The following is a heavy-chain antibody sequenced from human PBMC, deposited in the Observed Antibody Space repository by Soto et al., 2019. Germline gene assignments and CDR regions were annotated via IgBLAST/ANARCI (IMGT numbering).Heavy chain of an antibody. Sequence: PGGSLRLSCAASGFTFSGSAMHWVRQASGKGLEWVGRIRSKANSYATAYAASVKGRFTISRDDSKNTAYLQMNSLKTEDTAVYYCTRPGGVVVVPAATRDYYYGMDVWGQGTTVTVSS. CDR1: GFTFSGSA. J-gene: IGHJ6*02. V-gene: IGHV3-73*01. D-gene: IGHD2-2*01. CDR2: IRSKANSYAT. CDR3: TRPGGVVVVPAATRDYYYGMDV.